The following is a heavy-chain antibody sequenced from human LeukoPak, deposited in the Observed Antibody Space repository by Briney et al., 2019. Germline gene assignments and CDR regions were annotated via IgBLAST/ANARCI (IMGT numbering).Heavy chain of an antibody. D-gene: IGHD3-10*01. CDR3: AKDLLRGVIIPTYYFDY. V-gene: IGHV3-48*01. CDR1: GFTFSSYS. CDR2: ISSSSSTI. Sequence: PGGSLRLSCAASGFTFSSYSMNWVRQAPGKGLEWVSYISSSSSTIYYADSVKGRFTISRDNAKNSLYLQMNSLRAEDTAVYYCAKDLLRGVIIPTYYFDYWGQGTLVTVSS. J-gene: IGHJ4*02.